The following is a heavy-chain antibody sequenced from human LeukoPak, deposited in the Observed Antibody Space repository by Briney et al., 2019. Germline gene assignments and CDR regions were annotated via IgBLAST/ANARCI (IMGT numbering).Heavy chain of an antibody. V-gene: IGHV3-11*04. D-gene: IGHD3-3*01. Sequence: GGSLRLSCAASGFTFGDYYMNWIRQAPGKGLEWVSYISSTGTTIYYADSVKGRFTISRDNAKNSLYLQMNSLRAEDTAVYYCARAILEWLPNPYYYYYMDVWGKGTTVTVSS. CDR2: ISSTGTTI. CDR3: ARAILEWLPNPYYYYYMDV. J-gene: IGHJ6*03. CDR1: GFTFGDYY.